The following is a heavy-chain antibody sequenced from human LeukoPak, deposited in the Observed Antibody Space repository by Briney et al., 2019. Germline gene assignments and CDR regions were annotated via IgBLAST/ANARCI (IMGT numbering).Heavy chain of an antibody. D-gene: IGHD3-3*01. Sequence: GGSLRLSCAASGFSFRSYGMHWVRQAPGKGLEWVAFIRYDGSNKYYADSVKGRFTISRDNAKNSLYLQMNSLRAEDTAVYYCARLREIPVFGVVTKSTSYFDYWGQGTLVTVSS. CDR3: ARLREIPVFGVVTKSTSYFDY. J-gene: IGHJ4*02. CDR1: GFSFRSYG. V-gene: IGHV3-30*02. CDR2: IRYDGSNK.